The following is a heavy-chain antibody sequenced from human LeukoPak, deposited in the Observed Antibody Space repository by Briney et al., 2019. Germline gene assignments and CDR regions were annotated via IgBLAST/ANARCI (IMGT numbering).Heavy chain of an antibody. Sequence: PSETLSLTCTVSGGSISSYYWSWIRQPAGKGLEWIGRIYTSGSTNYNPSLKSRVTMSVDTSKNQFSLKLSSVTAADTAVYYCARDLGVYDILTGYYSPYNWFDPWGQGTLVTVSS. CDR1: GGSISSYY. CDR3: ARDLGVYDILTGYYSPYNWFDP. CDR2: IYTSGST. D-gene: IGHD3-9*01. V-gene: IGHV4-4*07. J-gene: IGHJ5*02.